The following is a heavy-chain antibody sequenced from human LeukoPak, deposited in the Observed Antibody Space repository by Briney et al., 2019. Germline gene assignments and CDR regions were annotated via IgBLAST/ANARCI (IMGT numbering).Heavy chain of an antibody. D-gene: IGHD3-22*01. J-gene: IGHJ6*03. CDR2: IYYSGST. V-gene: IGHV4-39*02. CDR1: GGSISSSSYY. CDR3: ARDYDSSGYYYYYMDV. Sequence: PSETLSLTCTVSGGSISSSSYYWGWIRQPPGKGLEWIGSIYYSGSTYYNPSLKSRVTISVDTSKNQFSLKLSSVTAADTAVYYCARDYDSSGYYYYYMDVWGKGTTVTVSS.